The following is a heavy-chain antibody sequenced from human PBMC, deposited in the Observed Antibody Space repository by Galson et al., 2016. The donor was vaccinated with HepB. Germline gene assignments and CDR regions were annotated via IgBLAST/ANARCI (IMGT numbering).Heavy chain of an antibody. D-gene: IGHD3-10*01. J-gene: IGHJ5*02. CDR1: GGPFRNYA. CDR3: AADGSGSYNGGNWFDP. V-gene: IGHV1-69*13. Sequence: SVKVSCKASGGPFRNYAISWVRQAPGQGLEWMGDIIPIFTTTRYAQIFQGRVTITADEFTSTAYMELNSLRSEDTAVYYCAADGSGSYNGGNWFDPWGQGTLITVSS. CDR2: IIPIFTTT.